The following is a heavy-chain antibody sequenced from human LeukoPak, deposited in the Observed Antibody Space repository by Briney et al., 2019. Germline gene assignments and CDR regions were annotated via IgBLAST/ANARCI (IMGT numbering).Heavy chain of an antibody. CDR2: IYYSGST. CDR1: GGSISSSSYY. V-gene: IGHV4-39*07. Sequence: PSETLSLTCTVSGGSISSSSYYWGWIRQPPGKGLEWIGSIYYSGSTYYNPSLKSRVTISVDTSKNQFSLKLSSVTAADTAVYYCARDQGRGYSYVGYFDLWGRGTLVTVSS. D-gene: IGHD5-18*01. J-gene: IGHJ2*01. CDR3: ARDQGRGYSYVGYFDL.